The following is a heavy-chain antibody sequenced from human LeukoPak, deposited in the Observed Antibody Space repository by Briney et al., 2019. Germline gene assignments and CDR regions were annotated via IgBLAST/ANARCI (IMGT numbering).Heavy chain of an antibody. CDR1: GYTFTTYG. D-gene: IGHD6-13*01. Sequence: WASVKVSCKASGYTFTTYGLSWVRQAPGQGLEWMGWISAYNGNTNYAQNLQGRVTMTTDTSTSTAYMELRNLRSDDTAVYYCAVALGAGGGSSWSGAYYFDYWGQGTLVTVSS. V-gene: IGHV1-18*01. CDR2: ISAYNGNT. CDR3: AVALGAGGGSSWSGAYYFDY. J-gene: IGHJ4*02.